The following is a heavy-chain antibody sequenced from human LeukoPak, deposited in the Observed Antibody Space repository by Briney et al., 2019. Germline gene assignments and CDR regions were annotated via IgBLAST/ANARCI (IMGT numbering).Heavy chain of an antibody. CDR2: IKSKTDGGTT. D-gene: IGHD2-8*01. CDR3: TTSGCTNDICYTSVDY. Sequence: KPGGSLRLSCAASGVTFSKAWMSWVRQAPGKGLEWVGRIKSKTDGGTTDYAAPVKGRFTISRDDSKNTLYLQMNSLKVEDTAVYYCTTSGCTNDICYTSVDYWGQGTLVTVSS. J-gene: IGHJ4*02. V-gene: IGHV3-15*01. CDR1: GVTFSKAW.